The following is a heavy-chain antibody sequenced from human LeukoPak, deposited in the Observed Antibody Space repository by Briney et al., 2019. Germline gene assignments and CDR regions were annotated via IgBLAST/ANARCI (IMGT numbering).Heavy chain of an antibody. Sequence: SETLSLTCTVSGGSISSGGYYWSWIRQPPGKGLEWIGYIYHSGSTYYNPSLKSRVTISVDRSKNQFSLKLSSVTAADTAVYYCARVSIDSGGSGWFHFDYWGQGTLVTVSS. CDR3: ARVSIDSGGSGWFHFDY. V-gene: IGHV4-30-2*01. CDR2: IYHSGST. J-gene: IGHJ4*02. D-gene: IGHD6-19*01. CDR1: GGSISSGGYY.